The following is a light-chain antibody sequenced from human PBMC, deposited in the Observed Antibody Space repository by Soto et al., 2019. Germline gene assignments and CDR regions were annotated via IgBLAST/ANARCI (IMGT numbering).Light chain of an antibody. CDR3: SSYTTRNTLV. CDR1: SSDVGGYNY. Sequence: QPVLTQPASVSASPGQSITISCTGTSSDVGGYNYVSWYQQHPGKAPTLLIYDVTDRPSGVSNRFSASKSGNTASLTISGLQAEDEADYFCSSYTTRNTLVFGGGTKVTVL. J-gene: IGLJ2*01. V-gene: IGLV2-14*03. CDR2: DVT.